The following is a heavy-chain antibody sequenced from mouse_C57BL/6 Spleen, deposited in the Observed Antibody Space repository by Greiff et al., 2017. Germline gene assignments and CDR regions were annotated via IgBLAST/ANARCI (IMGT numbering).Heavy chain of an antibody. J-gene: IGHJ2*01. Sequence: EVQGVESGGGLVKPGGSLKLSCAASGFTFSDYGMHWVRQAPEKGLEWVAYISSGSSTIYYADTVTGRFTISRDNAKNTLFLQMPSLRSEESSMYYCARGPPGYFDYWGQGTTLTVSS. CDR2: ISSGSSTI. CDR3: ARGPPGYFDY. CDR1: GFTFSDYG. V-gene: IGHV5-17*01.